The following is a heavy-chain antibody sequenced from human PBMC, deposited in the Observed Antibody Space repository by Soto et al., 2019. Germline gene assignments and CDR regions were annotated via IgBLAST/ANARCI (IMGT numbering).Heavy chain of an antibody. CDR3: AKDHLPVGDYYYGVDV. Sequence: GGSLRLSCSASGFTFNTYAMSWVRQAPGRRLEWVSTISASGGRTYYADSVKGRFTVSRDNSQNTLRLDMDSLRAEDTALYYCAKDHLPVGDYYYGVDVWGQGPTVTVSS. V-gene: IGHV3-23*01. CDR1: GFTFNTYA. J-gene: IGHJ6*02. CDR2: ISASGGRT. D-gene: IGHD1-26*01.